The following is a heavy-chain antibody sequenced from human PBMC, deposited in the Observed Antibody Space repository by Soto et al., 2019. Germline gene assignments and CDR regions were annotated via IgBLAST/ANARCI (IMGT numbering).Heavy chain of an antibody. CDR3: ARQLPCGYDTVFAFDI. J-gene: IGHJ3*02. CDR1: GFTFSSYW. Sequence: EVQLVESGGGLVQPGGSLRLSCAASGFTFSSYWMSWVRQAPGKGLEWVANIKQDGSEKYNADSVKGRFTISRDNAKNSLYQQMNRLRAEDTAVYYCARQLPCGYDTVFAFDIWGRGKMVTVSS. V-gene: IGHV3-7*01. CDR2: IKQDGSEK. D-gene: IGHD5-12*01.